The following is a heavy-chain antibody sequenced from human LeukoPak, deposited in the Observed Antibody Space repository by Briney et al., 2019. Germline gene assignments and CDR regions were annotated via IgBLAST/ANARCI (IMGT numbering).Heavy chain of an antibody. D-gene: IGHD6-19*01. Sequence: ASVKVSCKASGGTFSSYTISWVRQAPGQGLEWMGRIIPILGIANYAQKFQGRVTITADKSTSTAYMELSSLRSEDTAVYYCARDMVIAVAGGDYWGQGTLVTVSS. CDR2: IIPILGIA. J-gene: IGHJ4*02. CDR1: GGTFSSYT. CDR3: ARDMVIAVAGGDY. V-gene: IGHV1-69*04.